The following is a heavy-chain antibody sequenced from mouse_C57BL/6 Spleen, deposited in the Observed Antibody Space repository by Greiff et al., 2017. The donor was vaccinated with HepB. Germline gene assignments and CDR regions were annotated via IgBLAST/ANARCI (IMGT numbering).Heavy chain of an antibody. V-gene: IGHV1-85*01. J-gene: IGHJ2*01. CDR3: ARHYGSSWGYFDY. CDR1: GYTFTSYD. CDR2: IYPGDGST. D-gene: IGHD1-1*01. Sequence: QVQLQQSGPELVKPGASVKLSCKASGYTFTSYDINWVKQRPGQGLEWIGWIYPGDGSTKYNEKFKGKATLTVDTSSSTAYMEIHSLTSEDSAVYFCARHYGSSWGYFDYWGQGTTLTVSS.